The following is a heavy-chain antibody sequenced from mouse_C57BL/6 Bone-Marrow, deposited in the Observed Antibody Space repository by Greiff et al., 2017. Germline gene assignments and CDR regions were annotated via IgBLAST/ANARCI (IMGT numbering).Heavy chain of an antibody. Sequence: VQRVESGAELARPGASVKLSCKASGYTFTSYGISWVKQRTGQGLEWIGEIYPRSGNTYYNEKFKGKATLTADKSSSTAYMELRSLTSEDSAVYFCARRFYYGYAMDYWGQGTSVTVSS. J-gene: IGHJ4*01. CDR1: GYTFTSYG. CDR3: ARRFYYGYAMDY. D-gene: IGHD2-1*01. V-gene: IGHV1-81*01. CDR2: IYPRSGNT.